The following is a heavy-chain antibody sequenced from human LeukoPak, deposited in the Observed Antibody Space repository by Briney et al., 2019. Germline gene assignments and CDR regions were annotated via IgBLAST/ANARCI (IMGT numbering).Heavy chain of an antibody. Sequence: ASVKVSCKASGYTFTSYGFSWVRQAPGQGPEWMGWISPYNGNTNYAQKLQVRVTMTTDTSTSTAYMELRSLRSDDTAVYYCARGGSYYDSSGYYYVGFDYWGQGTLVTVSS. J-gene: IGHJ4*02. CDR3: ARGGSYYDSSGYYYVGFDY. V-gene: IGHV1-18*01. CDR1: GYTFTSYG. D-gene: IGHD3-22*01. CDR2: ISPYNGNT.